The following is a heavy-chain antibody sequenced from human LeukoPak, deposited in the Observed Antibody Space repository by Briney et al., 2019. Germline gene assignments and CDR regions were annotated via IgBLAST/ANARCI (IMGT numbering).Heavy chain of an antibody. D-gene: IGHD1-14*01. CDR2: ISSSGSTI. J-gene: IGHJ4*02. Sequence: GGSLRLSCAASGFTFSSYEMNWVRQAPGKGLEWVSYISSSGSTIYYADSVKGRFTISRDNAKNSVYLQMNSLRAEDTAVYYCAKAEPASGYDYWGQGTLVSVSS. CDR3: AKAEPASGYDY. CDR1: GFTFSSYE. V-gene: IGHV3-48*03.